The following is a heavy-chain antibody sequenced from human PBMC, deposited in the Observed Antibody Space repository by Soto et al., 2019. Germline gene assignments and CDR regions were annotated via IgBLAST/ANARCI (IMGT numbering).Heavy chain of an antibody. Sequence: SETLSLTCTVSGGSISIYYWSWIRQPPGKGLEWIGYIYYSGSTNYNPSLKSRVTISVDTSKNQFSLKLSSVTAADTAVYYCARANYYDSSGYYPLGYWGQGTLVTVSS. J-gene: IGHJ4*02. D-gene: IGHD3-22*01. CDR3: ARANYYDSSGYYPLGY. V-gene: IGHV4-59*08. CDR1: GGSISIYY. CDR2: IYYSGST.